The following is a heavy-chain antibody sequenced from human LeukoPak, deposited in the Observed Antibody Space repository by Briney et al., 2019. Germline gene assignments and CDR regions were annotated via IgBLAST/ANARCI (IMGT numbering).Heavy chain of an antibody. CDR1: GFTFSAYA. Sequence: PGGSLRLSCEASGFTFSAYAMTWVRQAPGKGLEWVSSIGSDNRSHYSESVKGRFSISRDNSKSIVFLQLNSLRAEDTALYYCARDLHYYVARDVWGQGTRVYVSS. V-gene: IGHV3-23*01. CDR3: ARDLHYYVARDV. J-gene: IGHJ6*02. D-gene: IGHD3-10*02. CDR2: IGSDNRS.